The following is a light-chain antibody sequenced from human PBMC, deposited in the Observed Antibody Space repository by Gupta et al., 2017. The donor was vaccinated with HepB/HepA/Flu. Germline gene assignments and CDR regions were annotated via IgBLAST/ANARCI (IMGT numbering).Light chain of an antibody. V-gene: IGLV1-47*01. CDR2: RNY. CDR1: SSNVGRSF. Sequence: QSVLTQPPSASVSPAPRVTISCSGSSSNVGRSFVYWYQQFPGAAPKLLIYRNYQRPSGVPDRFSGSKSGSSASLAISGLRSEDEANYYCAACDNSLRHVGFGGGTKLTVL. CDR3: AACDNSLRHVG. J-gene: IGLJ2*01.